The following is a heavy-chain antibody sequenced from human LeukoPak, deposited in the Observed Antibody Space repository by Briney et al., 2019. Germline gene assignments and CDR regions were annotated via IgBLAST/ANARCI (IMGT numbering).Heavy chain of an antibody. J-gene: IGHJ3*02. CDR2: ISGSGGST. CDR3: AKGRLWFGELLASGDAFDI. Sequence: GGSLRLSCAASGFTFSSYAMSWVRQAPGKGLEWVSAISGSGGSTYYADSVKGRFTISRDNSRNTLYLQMNSLRAEDTAVYYCAKGRLWFGELLASGDAFDIWGRGTMVTVSS. V-gene: IGHV3-23*01. CDR1: GFTFSSYA. D-gene: IGHD3-10*01.